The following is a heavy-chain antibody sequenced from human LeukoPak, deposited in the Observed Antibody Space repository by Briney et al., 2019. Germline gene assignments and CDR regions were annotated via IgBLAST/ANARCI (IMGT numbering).Heavy chain of an antibody. Sequence: GGSLKLSCAASGFTFSSYAMHWVRQAPGKGLEWVAVISYDGSNKYYADSVKGRFTISRDNAKNSLYLQMNSLRAEDTAVYYCARDPTSGSYFEYWGQGTLVTVSS. CDR2: ISYDGSNK. CDR3: ARDPTSGSYFEY. J-gene: IGHJ4*02. CDR1: GFTFSSYA. V-gene: IGHV3-30*04. D-gene: IGHD1-26*01.